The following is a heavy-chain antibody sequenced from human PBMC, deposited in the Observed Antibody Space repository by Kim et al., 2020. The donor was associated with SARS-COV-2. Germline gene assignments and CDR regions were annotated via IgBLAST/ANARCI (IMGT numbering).Heavy chain of an antibody. D-gene: IGHD6-13*01. V-gene: IGHV4-34*01. J-gene: IGHJ5*02. CDR3: ARAGPVGASSWQRGGWFDP. Sequence: SETLSLTCAVYGGSFSGYYWSWIRQPPGKGLEWIGEINHSGSTNYNPSLKSRVTISVDTSKNQFSLKLSSVTAADTAVYYCARAGPVGASSWQRGGWFDPWGQGTLVTVSS. CDR1: GGSFSGYY. CDR2: INHSGST.